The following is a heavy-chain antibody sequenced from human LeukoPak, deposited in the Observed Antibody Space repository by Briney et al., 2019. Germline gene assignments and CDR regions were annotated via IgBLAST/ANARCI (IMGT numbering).Heavy chain of an antibody. D-gene: IGHD3-22*01. CDR3: YHDSRNWDAFDI. CDR2: INPNSGGT. Sequence: ASVKVSCKASGYTFTGYYMHWVRQAPGQGLEWMGRINPNSGGTNYAQKFQGRVTMTRDTSISTAYMELSRLRSDDTAVYYCYHDSRNWDAFDIWGQGTMVTVSS. J-gene: IGHJ3*02. CDR1: GYTFTGYY. V-gene: IGHV1-2*06.